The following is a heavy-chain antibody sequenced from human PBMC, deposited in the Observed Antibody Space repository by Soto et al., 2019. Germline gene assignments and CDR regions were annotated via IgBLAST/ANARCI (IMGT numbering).Heavy chain of an antibody. V-gene: IGHV3-21*01. J-gene: IGHJ2*01. Sequence: GGSLRLSCAASGFSFRSYRMNWVRQAPGKGLEWVSSISDISSYTYYADSMKGRFTISRDNAENALYLDMNSLRAEDTAVYYCARRGDTAMFPYWYFDLWGRGTLVTVSS. CDR3: ARRGDTAMFPYWYFDL. CDR2: ISDISSYT. CDR1: GFSFRSYR. D-gene: IGHD5-18*01.